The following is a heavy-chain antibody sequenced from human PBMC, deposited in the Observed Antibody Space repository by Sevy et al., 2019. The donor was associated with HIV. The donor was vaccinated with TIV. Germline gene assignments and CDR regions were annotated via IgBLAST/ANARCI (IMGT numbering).Heavy chain of an antibody. V-gene: IGHV6-1*01. CDR2: TYYRSKWYD. CDR3: ARGIPRLAAQPFDY. J-gene: IGHJ4*02. D-gene: IGHD6-6*01. CDR1: GDSVSSNSAA. Sequence: QSQTLSLTCAISGDSVSSNSAAWNWIRQSPSRGLEWLGRTYYRSKWYDDYAVSVKSRITINPDTSKNQFSLQLKSVTPEDTAVYYCARGIPRLAAQPFDYCGQGTLVTVSS.